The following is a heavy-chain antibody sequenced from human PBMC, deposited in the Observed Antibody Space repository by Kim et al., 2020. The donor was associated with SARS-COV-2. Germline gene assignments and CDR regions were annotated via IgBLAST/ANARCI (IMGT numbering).Heavy chain of an antibody. Sequence: SETLSLTCTVSGGSISSGGYYWSWIRQHPGKGLEWIGYIYYSGSTYYNPSLKSRVTISVDTSKNQFSLKLSSVTAADTAVYYCARLPKVFGVVMSDYWGQGTLVTVSS. CDR2: IYYSGST. D-gene: IGHD3-3*01. CDR1: GGSISSGGYY. CDR3: ARLPKVFGVVMSDY. V-gene: IGHV4-31*03. J-gene: IGHJ4*02.